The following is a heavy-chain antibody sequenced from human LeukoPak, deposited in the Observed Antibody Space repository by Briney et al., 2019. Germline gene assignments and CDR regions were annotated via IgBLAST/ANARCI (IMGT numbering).Heavy chain of an antibody. D-gene: IGHD3-16*02. CDR1: GGSISSSSYY. V-gene: IGHV4-39*07. Sequence: SETLSLTCTVSGGSISSSSYYWGWIRQPPGKGLEWIGSIYYSGSTYYNPSLKSRVTISVDASKNQFSLKLSSVTAADTAVYYCARGSSPPLYYDYVWGSYRVDAFDIWGQGTMVTVSS. CDR2: IYYSGST. J-gene: IGHJ3*02. CDR3: ARGSSPPLYYDYVWGSYRVDAFDI.